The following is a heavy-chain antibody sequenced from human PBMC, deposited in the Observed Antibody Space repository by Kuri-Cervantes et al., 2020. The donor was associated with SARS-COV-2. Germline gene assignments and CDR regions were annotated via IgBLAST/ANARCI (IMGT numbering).Heavy chain of an antibody. CDR1: GYTFTSYY. V-gene: IGHV1-46*01. Sequence: ASVKVSCKASGYTFTSYYMHWVRQAPGQGLEWMGIINPSGGSTSYAQKFQGRVTMTTDTSTSTAYMELRSLRSDDTAVYYCARGFGSGWYLDYWGQGTLVTVSS. J-gene: IGHJ4*02. D-gene: IGHD6-19*01. CDR2: INPSGGST. CDR3: ARGFGSGWYLDY.